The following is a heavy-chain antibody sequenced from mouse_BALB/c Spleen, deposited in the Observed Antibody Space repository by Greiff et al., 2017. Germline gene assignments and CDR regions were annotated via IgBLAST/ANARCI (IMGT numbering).Heavy chain of an antibody. CDR1: GYSITSDYA. D-gene: IGHD2-3*01. J-gene: IGHJ4*01. V-gene: IGHV3-2*02. CDR2: ISYSGST. Sequence: EVMLVESGPGLVKPSQSLSLTCTVTGYSITSDYAWNWIRQFPGNKLEWMGYISYSGSTSYNPSLKSRISITRDTSKNQFFLQLNSVTTEDTATYYCARRRIYDGYYGYAMDYWGQGTSVTVSS. CDR3: ARRRIYDGYYGYAMDY.